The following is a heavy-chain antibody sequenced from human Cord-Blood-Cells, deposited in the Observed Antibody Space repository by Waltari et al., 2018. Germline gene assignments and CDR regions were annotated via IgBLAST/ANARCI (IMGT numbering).Heavy chain of an antibody. CDR2: ISWDGGST. J-gene: IGHJ6*02. CDR3: AKDIGIAVAGYYYYGMDV. V-gene: IGHV3-43*01. CDR1: GFTFDDYT. Sequence: VQPGGSLRLSCAASGFTFDDYTMHWVRQAPGKGLEWVSLISWDGGSTYYADSVKGRFTISRDNSKNSLYLQMNSLRTEDTALYYCAKDIGIAVAGYYYYGMDVWGQGTTVTVSS. D-gene: IGHD6-19*01.